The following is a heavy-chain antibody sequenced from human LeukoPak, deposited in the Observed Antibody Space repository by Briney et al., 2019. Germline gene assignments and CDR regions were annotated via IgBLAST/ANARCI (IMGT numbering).Heavy chain of an antibody. CDR1: GYTFTSYY. V-gene: IGHV1-46*01. CDR2: INPSGGST. Sequence: ASVKVSCKASGYTFTSYYLHWVRQAPRQGLEWMGIINPSGGSTIYAQQFQGRVTMTRDTSTSTVYMELSSLRSDDTAVYYCARSVTAAVNWFDPWGQGTLVTVSS. CDR3: ARSVTAAVNWFDP. J-gene: IGHJ5*02. D-gene: IGHD6-13*01.